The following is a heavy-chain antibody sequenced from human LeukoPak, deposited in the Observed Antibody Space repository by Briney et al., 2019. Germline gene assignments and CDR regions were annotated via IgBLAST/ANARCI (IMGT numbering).Heavy chain of an antibody. V-gene: IGHV4-59*01. Sequence: SETLSLTCTVSGDSISGYYWSWMRPPPGRGLEWIGYIYYSGSTNSNPSLKSRVTISVDTSKNQFSLKLSSVTAADTAIYYCARYVSSGLDYWGQGTLVTVSS. D-gene: IGHD3-22*01. CDR3: ARYVSSGLDY. CDR2: IYYSGST. CDR1: GDSISGYY. J-gene: IGHJ4*02.